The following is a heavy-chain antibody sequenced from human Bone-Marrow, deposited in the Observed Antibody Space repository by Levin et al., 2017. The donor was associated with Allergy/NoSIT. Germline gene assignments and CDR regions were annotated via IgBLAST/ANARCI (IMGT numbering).Heavy chain of an antibody. CDR3: TTGFIVVVPAAISIVRYFDY. CDR2: IKSKTDGGTT. V-gene: IGHV3-15*01. Sequence: PGESLKISCAASGFTFSNAWMSWVRQAPGKGLEWVGRIKSKTDGGTTDYAAPVKGRFTISRDDSKNTLYLQMNSLKTEDTAVYYCTTGFIVVVPAAISIVRYFDYWGQGTLVTVSS. J-gene: IGHJ4*02. D-gene: IGHD2-2*01. CDR1: GFTFSNAW.